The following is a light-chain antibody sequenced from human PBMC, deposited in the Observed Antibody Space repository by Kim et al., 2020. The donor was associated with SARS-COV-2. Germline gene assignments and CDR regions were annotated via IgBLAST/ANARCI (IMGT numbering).Light chain of an antibody. CDR3: EQYAASPLT. Sequence: SPGQGATLSCRASQSVGRNYLAWYQHKPGQAPRLLIYDASTRATGIPDRFSGSGSGTDFTLTFSRLEPEDFGVYYCEQYAASPLTFGGGTKVEIK. V-gene: IGKV3-20*01. CDR1: QSVGRNY. CDR2: DAS. J-gene: IGKJ4*01.